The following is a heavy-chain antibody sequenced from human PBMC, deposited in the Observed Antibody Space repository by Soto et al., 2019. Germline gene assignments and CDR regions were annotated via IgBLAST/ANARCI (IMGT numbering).Heavy chain of an antibody. CDR3: ARGLVLKVVGIGTYSDY. CDR1: GGSVGGSGYH. V-gene: IGHV4-39*07. D-gene: IGHD2-21*01. Sequence: SVTLSLTCTVSGGSVGGSGYHWGWVSQPPGKGLEWIGSVYYSGSTYYHPSLESRGTITVDTSKDQFSLKLSSVTAADTAVYYFARGLVLKVVGIGTYSDYWGQGTLVIVSS. J-gene: IGHJ4*02. CDR2: VYYSGST.